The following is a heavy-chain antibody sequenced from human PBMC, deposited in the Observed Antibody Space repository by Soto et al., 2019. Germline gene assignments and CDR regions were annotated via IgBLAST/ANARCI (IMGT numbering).Heavy chain of an antibody. J-gene: IGHJ5*02. D-gene: IGHD7-27*01. Sequence: GGSLRLSCAASGFTFSSYSMNWVRQAPGKGLEWVSSISSSSSYIYYADSVKGRFTISRDNAKNSLYLQMNSLRAEDTAVYYCARANEERLGNWFDPWGQGTLVT. V-gene: IGHV3-21*01. CDR2: ISSSSSYI. CDR1: GFTFSSYS. CDR3: ARANEERLGNWFDP.